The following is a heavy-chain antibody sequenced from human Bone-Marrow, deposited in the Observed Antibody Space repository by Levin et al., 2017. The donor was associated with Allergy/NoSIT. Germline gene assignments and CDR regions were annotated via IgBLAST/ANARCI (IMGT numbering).Heavy chain of an antibody. CDR2: ITWDSSDT. CDR3: VKDGDTVMVTLYYFDY. V-gene: IGHV3-43*01. D-gene: IGHD5-18*01. Sequence: GGSLRLSCSASGFNFDEYTMHWVRHSPGKGLEWVSLITWDSSDTYYAESVKGRFTVSRDNSKKSLYLQMNSLISEDAAIYYCVKDGDTVMVTLYYFDYWGQGTQVTVSS. CDR1: GFNFDEYT. J-gene: IGHJ4*02.